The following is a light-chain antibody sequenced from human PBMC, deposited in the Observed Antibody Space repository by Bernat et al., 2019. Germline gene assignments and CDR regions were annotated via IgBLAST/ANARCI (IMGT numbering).Light chain of an antibody. V-gene: IGLV2-8*01. CDR2: EVH. CDR1: SSDVGAYNY. Sequence: QSALTQPPSASGSPGQSVTVSCTGTSSDVGAYNYVSWYQQYPGKAPKLIIYEVHKRPSGVPDRFSGSKSGNTAFLTVSGIQAEAEADYYCSSNVGLSNYLFGGGTQVTVL. J-gene: IGLJ1*01. CDR3: SSNVGLSNYL.